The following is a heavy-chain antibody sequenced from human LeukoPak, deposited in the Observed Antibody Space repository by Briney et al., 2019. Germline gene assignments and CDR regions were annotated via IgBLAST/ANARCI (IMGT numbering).Heavy chain of an antibody. Sequence: GGSLRLSCSASGFTFSSYAMHWVRQAPGKGLEYVSAISSNGGSTYYADSVKGRFTISRDNSKNTLYLQMNSLRAEDTAVYYCAKDRHGDPDYWGQGTLVTVSS. CDR1: GFTFSSYA. CDR2: ISSNGGST. D-gene: IGHD4-17*01. CDR3: AKDRHGDPDY. V-gene: IGHV3-64*04. J-gene: IGHJ4*02.